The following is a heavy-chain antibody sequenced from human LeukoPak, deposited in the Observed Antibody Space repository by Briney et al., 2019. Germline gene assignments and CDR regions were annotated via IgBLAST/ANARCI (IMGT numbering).Heavy chain of an antibody. CDR3: ARAEVVRSGLDY. J-gene: IGHJ4*02. CDR2: ISGSGGST. D-gene: IGHD2-15*01. Sequence: GGSLRLSCAASGFTFSSYAVSWVRQAPGKGLEWVSAISGSGGSTYYADSVKGRFTISRDNAKNSLYLQMSSLRAEDTAVYYCARAEVVRSGLDYWGQGTLVTVSS. V-gene: IGHV3-23*01. CDR1: GFTFSSYA.